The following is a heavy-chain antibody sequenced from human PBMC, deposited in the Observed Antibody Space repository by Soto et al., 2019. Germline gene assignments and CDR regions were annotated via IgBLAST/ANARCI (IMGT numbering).Heavy chain of an antibody. D-gene: IGHD4-17*01. CDR2: IIPFFRTA. Sequence: SVKVSCKASGGAFNTFGFSWVRQAPGQGLEWMGGIIPFFRTANYAQKFQDRVTITADESTSTVYMDLRSLRSEDTAKYYCARSPPMDSGDKYFYDFWGQGALVTVSS. J-gene: IGHJ4*02. CDR1: GGAFNTFG. V-gene: IGHV1-69*13. CDR3: ARSPPMDSGDKYFYDF.